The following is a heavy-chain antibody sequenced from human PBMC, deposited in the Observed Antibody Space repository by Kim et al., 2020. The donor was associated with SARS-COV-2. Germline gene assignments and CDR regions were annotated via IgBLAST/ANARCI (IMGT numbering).Heavy chain of an antibody. V-gene: IGHV1-18*01. CDR3: AREAGTHNDYGLFDP. D-gene: IGHD4-17*01. J-gene: IGHJ5*02. Sequence: QTLQGRVTMTTDTSTSTAYMELRSLRSDDTAVYYCAREAGTHNDYGLFDPWGQGTLVTVSS.